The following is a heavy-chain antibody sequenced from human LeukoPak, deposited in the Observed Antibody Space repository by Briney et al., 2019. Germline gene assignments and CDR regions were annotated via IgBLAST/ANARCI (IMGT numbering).Heavy chain of an antibody. J-gene: IGHJ4*02. CDR3: ARDRSSSSWYSDFDY. D-gene: IGHD6-13*01. Sequence: ASVKVSCKASGYTFTGYYMHWVRQAPGQGLEWMGRVNPNSGGTNYAQKFQGRVTMTRDTSISTAYMELSRLRSDDTAVYYCARDRSSSSWYSDFDYWGQGTLVTVSS. CDR1: GYTFTGYY. CDR2: VNPNSGGT. V-gene: IGHV1-2*06.